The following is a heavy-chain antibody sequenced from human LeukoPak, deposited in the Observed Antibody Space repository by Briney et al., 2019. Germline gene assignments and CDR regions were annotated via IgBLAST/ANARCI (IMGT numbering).Heavy chain of an antibody. D-gene: IGHD3-22*01. Sequence: GGTLRLSCAASGFTFSSYAMSWVRHAPGKGLEWVSGISGSGGRTDYADSVKGRFIISRDNSKNTLYLQMNSLRAEDTAVYYCAKSPNYYDSSGLDYWGQGTLVTVSS. CDR1: GFTFSSYA. V-gene: IGHV3-23*01. CDR3: AKSPNYYDSSGLDY. CDR2: ISGSGGRT. J-gene: IGHJ4*02.